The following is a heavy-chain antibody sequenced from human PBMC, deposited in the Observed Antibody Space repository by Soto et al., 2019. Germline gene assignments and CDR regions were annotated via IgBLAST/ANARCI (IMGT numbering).Heavy chain of an antibody. CDR3: AREADFASSGYVLDY. CDR1: GFTFSGFS. D-gene: IGHD3-22*01. Sequence: GGSLRLSCAASGFTFSGFSMNWVRQAPGKGLEWVSSVTSSPSSMFYADSVKGRFTISRDDAKDSLFLQMNGLRADDTAVYYCAREADFASSGYVLDYWGLGTLATVSS. J-gene: IGHJ4*02. V-gene: IGHV3-21*01. CDR2: VTSSPSSM.